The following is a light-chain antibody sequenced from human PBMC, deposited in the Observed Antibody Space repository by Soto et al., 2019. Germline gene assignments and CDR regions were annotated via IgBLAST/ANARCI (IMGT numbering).Light chain of an antibody. CDR1: GSDIGPYDY. V-gene: IGLV2-14*01. CDR3: TTFAPGRIYV. Sequence: QSALTQPASVSGSPGQSITISCSGAGSDIGPYDYVSWYQHHPGRAPKLLIYEVSNRPSGVSYRFSGSKSGNTASLTISGLQAEDEGDYYCTTFAPGRIYVFGSGTQLTVL. J-gene: IGLJ1*01. CDR2: EVS.